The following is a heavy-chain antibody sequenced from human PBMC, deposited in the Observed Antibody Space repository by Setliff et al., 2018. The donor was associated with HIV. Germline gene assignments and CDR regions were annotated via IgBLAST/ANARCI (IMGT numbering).Heavy chain of an antibody. CDR2: INHSGST. Sequence: SETLSLTCAVYGGSFSGYYWSRIRQPQGKGLEWIGEINHSGSTNYNQSLKSRVTRSVDTSKNQFSLKLSSVTATDTAVYYCARGRRYDFWSGSQDWFDPWGQGTLVTVSS. D-gene: IGHD3-3*01. V-gene: IGHV4-34*01. CDR3: ARGRRYDFWSGSQDWFDP. CDR1: GGSFSGYY. J-gene: IGHJ5*02.